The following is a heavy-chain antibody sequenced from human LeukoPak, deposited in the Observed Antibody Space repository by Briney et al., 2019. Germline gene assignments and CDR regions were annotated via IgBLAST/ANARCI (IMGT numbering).Heavy chain of an antibody. Sequence: GGSLRLSCAASGFTFSSYAMHWVRRAPGKGLEYVSAISSNGGSTYYANSVKGRFTISRDNSKNTLYLQMGSLRAEDMAVYYCARTVLHNYYDSSGYYDYWGQGTLVTVSS. V-gene: IGHV3-64*01. CDR2: ISSNGGST. D-gene: IGHD3-22*01. J-gene: IGHJ4*02. CDR3: ARTVLHNYYDSSGYYDY. CDR1: GFTFSSYA.